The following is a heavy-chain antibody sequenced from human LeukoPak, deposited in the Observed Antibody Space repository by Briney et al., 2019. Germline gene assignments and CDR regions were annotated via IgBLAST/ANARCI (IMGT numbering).Heavy chain of an antibody. J-gene: IGHJ6*02. CDR2: IYYSGST. D-gene: IGHD3-22*01. Sequence: PSETLSLTCTVSGGSISSGDYYWSWIRQPPGKGLEWIGYIYYSGSTYYNPSLKSRVTISVDTSKNQFSLKLSSVTAADTAVYYCARLPPPPHYYDSSGYLVRTYYYYGMDVWGQGTTVTVSS. CDR3: ARLPPPPHYYDSSGYLVRTYYYYGMDV. V-gene: IGHV4-30-4*01. CDR1: GGSISSGDYY.